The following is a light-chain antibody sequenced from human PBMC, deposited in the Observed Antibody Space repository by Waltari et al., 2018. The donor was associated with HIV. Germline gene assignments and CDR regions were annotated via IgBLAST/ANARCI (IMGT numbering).Light chain of an antibody. J-gene: IGLJ2*01. CDR1: SSKIGNNY. CDR3: VTWADRSSGPVV. Sequence: QSVLTQPPSASGTPGQRIPISCSGSSSKIGNNYVHWYQHLPGTAPKLLIYRNNQRASGVPDRVAGSKSCTSASRAISGLRSEDEADYYCVTWADRSSGPVVFGGGTKVTVL. CDR2: RNN. V-gene: IGLV1-47*01.